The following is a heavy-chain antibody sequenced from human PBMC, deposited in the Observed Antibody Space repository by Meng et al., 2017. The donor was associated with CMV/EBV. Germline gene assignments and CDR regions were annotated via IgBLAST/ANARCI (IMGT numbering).Heavy chain of an antibody. D-gene: IGHD5-18*01. CDR2: IRYDGSNK. CDR1: GFTFSSYG. J-gene: IGHJ4*02. Sequence: GESLKISCAASGFTFSSYGMHWVRQAPGKGLEWVAFIRYDGSNKYYADSVKGRFTISRDNSKNTLYLQMNSLRAEDTAVYYCANEAHRGDTAMATLDYWGQGTLVTVSS. CDR3: ANEAHRGDTAMATLDY. V-gene: IGHV3-30*02.